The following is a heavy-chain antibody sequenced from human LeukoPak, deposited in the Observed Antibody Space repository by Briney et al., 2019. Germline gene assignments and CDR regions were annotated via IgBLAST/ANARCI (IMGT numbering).Heavy chain of an antibody. CDR3: ARVTRGFLQSGYFDY. D-gene: IGHD3-3*01. V-gene: IGHV4-61*02. Sequence: SETLSLTCTVSGGSISSSSYYWGWIRQPAGKGLEWIGRIYTSGSTNYNPSLKSRVTMSVDTSKNQFSLKLSPVTAADTAVYYCARVTRGFLQSGYFDYWGQGTLVTVSS. CDR2: IYTSGST. CDR1: GGSISSSSYY. J-gene: IGHJ4*02.